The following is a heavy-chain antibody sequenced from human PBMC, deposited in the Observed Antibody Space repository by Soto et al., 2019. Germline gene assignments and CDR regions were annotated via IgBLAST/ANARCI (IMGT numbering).Heavy chain of an antibody. CDR3: ARDLYCSSTSCYRGGYYYGMDV. V-gene: IGHV3-48*03. Sequence: SGGSLRLSCAASGFTFSSYEMNWVRQAPGKGLVWVSYISSSGSTIYYADSVKGRFTISRGNAKNSLYLQMNSLRAEDTAVYYCARDLYCSSTSCYRGGYYYGMDVWGQGTTVTVSS. CDR1: GFTFSSYE. CDR2: ISSSGSTI. D-gene: IGHD2-2*02. J-gene: IGHJ6*02.